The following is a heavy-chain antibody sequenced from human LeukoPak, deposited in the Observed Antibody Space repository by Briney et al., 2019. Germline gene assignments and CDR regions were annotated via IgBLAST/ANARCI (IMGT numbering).Heavy chain of an antibody. D-gene: IGHD5-18*01. J-gene: IGHJ4*02. CDR2: IYYSGST. CDR3: ASGGYSYGFDY. Sequence: SETLSLTCTVSGGSISSSSYYWGWIRQPPGKGLEWIGSIYYSGSTYYNPSLKSRVTISVDTSKNQFSLKLSSVTAADTAVYYCASGGYSYGFDYWGQGTLVTVSS. CDR1: GGSISSSSYY. V-gene: IGHV4-39*07.